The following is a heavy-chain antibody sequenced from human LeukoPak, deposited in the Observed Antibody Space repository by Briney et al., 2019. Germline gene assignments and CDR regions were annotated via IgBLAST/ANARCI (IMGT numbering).Heavy chain of an antibody. J-gene: IGHJ4*02. CDR2: IIPILGIA. V-gene: IGHV1-69*04. D-gene: IGHD3-22*01. CDR3: VLYYYDSSGYLEDYFDY. CDR1: GGTFSSYA. Sequence: ASVKVSCKASGGTFSSYAISWVRQAPGQGLEWMGRIIPILGIANYAQKFQGRVTITADKSTSTAYMELSSLRSEDTAVYYCVLYYYDSSGYLEDYFDYWGQGTLVTVSS.